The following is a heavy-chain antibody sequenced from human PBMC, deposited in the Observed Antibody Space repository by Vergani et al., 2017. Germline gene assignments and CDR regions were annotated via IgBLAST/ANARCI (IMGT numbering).Heavy chain of an antibody. J-gene: IGHJ6*03. V-gene: IGHV4-34*01. CDR3: ARVNTETNSHLYYYYYMDV. Sequence: QVQLQQWGGGLLKPSETLSLTCVVNGGSFTSYHWTWIRQSPGEGLEWVGDIDHTGRPDYNPSLKSRLTMSVNKSRNQFSLTLNSVTATYTAIYFCARVNTETNSHLYYYYYMDVWGQGTAVTVS. CDR2: IDHTGRP. D-gene: IGHD4-11*01. CDR1: GGSFTSYH.